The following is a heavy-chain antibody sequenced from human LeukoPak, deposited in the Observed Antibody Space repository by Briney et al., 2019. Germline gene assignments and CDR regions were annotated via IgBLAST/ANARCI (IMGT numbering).Heavy chain of an antibody. CDR2: VYESGTP. CDR1: GLSISSGRF. Sequence: SEALSLTCSVSGLSISSGRFWVWIRQPPGKGLEWLATVYESGTPFYNPSLKSRVTISVDTSKNQFSLKLSSVTAADTAVYYCARDQEAYCSSTSCYEYYYYMDVWGKGTTVTVSS. J-gene: IGHJ6*03. CDR3: ARDQEAYCSSTSCYEYYYYMDV. V-gene: IGHV4-38-2*02. D-gene: IGHD2-2*01.